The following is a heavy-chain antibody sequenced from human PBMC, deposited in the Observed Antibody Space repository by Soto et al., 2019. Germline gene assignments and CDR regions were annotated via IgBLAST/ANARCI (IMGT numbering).Heavy chain of an antibody. CDR2: IYYSGST. CDR3: ARDGGGPLLQYFSDSITGMDV. Sequence: QVQLQESGPGLVKPSQTLSLTCTVSGASIRSRDYYWSWIRQPPGKGLEWIGCIYYSGSTYYNPSLKRRLSISVDTSKSQCSLRLSSVTAADTAVYYCARDGGGPLLQYFSDSITGMDVWGQGTTVTVSS. J-gene: IGHJ6*02. CDR1: GASIRSRDYY. V-gene: IGHV4-30-4*01. D-gene: IGHD3-9*01.